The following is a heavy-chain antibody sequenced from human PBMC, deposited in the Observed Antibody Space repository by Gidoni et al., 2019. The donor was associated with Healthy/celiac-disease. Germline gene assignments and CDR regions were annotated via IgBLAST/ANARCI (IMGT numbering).Heavy chain of an antibody. D-gene: IGHD2-21*02. Sequence: EVQLLESGGGLVQPGGSLRLSCAASGFTFSSYAMSWGRQAPGKGLEWASAMSGSGGSTYYADSVKGRFTISRYNSKNTLYLQMNSLRAEDTAVYYCAKSGHIVVVTAVDAFDIWGQGTMVTVFS. CDR3: AKSGHIVVVTAVDAFDI. CDR1: GFTFSSYA. CDR2: MSGSGGST. V-gene: IGHV3-23*01. J-gene: IGHJ3*02.